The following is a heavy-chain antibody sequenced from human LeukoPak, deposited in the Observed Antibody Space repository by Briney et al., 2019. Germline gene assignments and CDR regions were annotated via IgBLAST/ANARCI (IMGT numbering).Heavy chain of an antibody. CDR2: INTNTGNP. CDR3: ARDWDGATTETDYSYYGVDV. D-gene: IGHD1-1*01. J-gene: IGHJ6*02. Sequence: GASVKVSCKASGYTFTSYAIHWVRQAPGQGLEWMGWINTNTGNPTYAQGFTGRFVFSLDTSVSTAYLQISSLKAEDTAVYYCARDWDGATTETDYSYYGVDVWGQGTTVTVSS. V-gene: IGHV7-4-1*02. CDR1: GYTFTSYA.